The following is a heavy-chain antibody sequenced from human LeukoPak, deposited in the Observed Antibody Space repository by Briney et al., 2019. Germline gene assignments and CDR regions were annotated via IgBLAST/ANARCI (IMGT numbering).Heavy chain of an antibody. V-gene: IGHV4-59*12. CDR3: ARDRVASPWYYFDS. CDR2: ISYSGSP. CDR1: GGSISSYY. Sequence: SETLSLTCTVSGGSISSYYWSWIRQPPGKGLEWIGYISYSGSPNYNPSLKSRITISVDKSKNQFSLKLSSVTAADTAVYYCARDRVASPWYYFDSWGQGTLVTVSS. J-gene: IGHJ4*02. D-gene: IGHD2-15*01.